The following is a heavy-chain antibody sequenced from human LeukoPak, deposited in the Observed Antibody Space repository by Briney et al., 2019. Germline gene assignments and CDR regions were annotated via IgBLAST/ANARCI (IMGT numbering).Heavy chain of an antibody. J-gene: IGHJ4*02. D-gene: IGHD6-19*01. CDR2: ISTYNGNT. Sequence: GASVKVSCKASGYTFTNYGISWVRQAPGQGLEWMGWISTYNGNTNSAQKLQGRVTMTTDTSASTAYMELRSLRSDDTAVYYCAREDSSGCFDYWGQGTLVTVSS. CDR1: GYTFTNYG. V-gene: IGHV1-18*01. CDR3: AREDSSGCFDY.